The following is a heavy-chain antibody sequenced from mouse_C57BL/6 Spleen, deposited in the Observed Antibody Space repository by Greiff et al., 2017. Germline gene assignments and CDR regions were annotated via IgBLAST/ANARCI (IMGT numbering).Heavy chain of an antibody. J-gene: IGHJ4*01. CDR2: IDPSDSYT. V-gene: IGHV1-50*01. CDR1: GYTFTSYW. D-gene: IGHD3-2*02. Sequence: QVQLQQPGAELVKPGASVKLSCKASGYTFTSYWMQWVKQRPGQGLEWIGEIDPSDSYTNYNQKFKGKSTLTVDTTSSTAYMQLSSLTSEDSAVFYCARRSAQAGMDYWGQGTSVTVSS. CDR3: ARRSAQAGMDY.